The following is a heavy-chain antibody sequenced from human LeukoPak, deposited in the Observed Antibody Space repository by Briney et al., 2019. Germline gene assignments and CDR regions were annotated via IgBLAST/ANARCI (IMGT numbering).Heavy chain of an antibody. Sequence: GGSLTLSCAASGFTFSNYGMHCVRQTPGKRLEWMAVIYDDGSKEYFADSVKGRFTISRDNSKNTLVLQMNRLRVEDTAVFYCERDFKSGYVHSWGQGTLVSVSS. J-gene: IGHJ4*02. V-gene: IGHV3-33*08. CDR2: IYDDGSKE. D-gene: IGHD3-3*01. CDR1: GFTFSNYG. CDR3: ERDFKSGYVHS.